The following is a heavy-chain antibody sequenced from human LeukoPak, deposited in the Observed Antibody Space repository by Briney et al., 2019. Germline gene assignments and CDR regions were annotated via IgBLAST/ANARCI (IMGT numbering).Heavy chain of an antibody. V-gene: IGHV5-51*01. CDR3: ARVHTLGYYGSGSYFDY. D-gene: IGHD3-10*01. CDR2: IYPGDSDT. Sequence: GESLKIFCKGSGYIFTSYWIGWGRQLPGEGLEWMGIIYPGDSDTRYSPSFQGQVTISADKSISTAYLQWSSLKASDTAMYYCARVHTLGYYGSGSYFDYWGQGTLVTVSS. CDR1: GYIFTSYW. J-gene: IGHJ4*02.